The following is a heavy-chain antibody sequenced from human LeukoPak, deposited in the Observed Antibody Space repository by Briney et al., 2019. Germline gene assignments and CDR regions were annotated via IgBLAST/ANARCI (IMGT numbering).Heavy chain of an antibody. CDR1: GFTFSSYG. V-gene: IGHV3-30*18. Sequence: GRSLRLSCVASGFTFSSYGMHWVRQAPGKGLEWVAVISYDGSNKYYADSVKGRFTISRDNSKNTLYLQMNSLRAEDTAVYYCAKGGIDSSGPWWYFDLWGRGTLVTVSS. J-gene: IGHJ2*01. CDR2: ISYDGSNK. CDR3: AKGGIDSSGPWWYFDL. D-gene: IGHD6-19*01.